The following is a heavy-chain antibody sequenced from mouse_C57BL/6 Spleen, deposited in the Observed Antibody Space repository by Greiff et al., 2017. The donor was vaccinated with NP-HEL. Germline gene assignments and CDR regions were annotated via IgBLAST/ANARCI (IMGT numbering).Heavy chain of an antibody. CDR1: GFSLTSYG. CDR2: IWSGGST. J-gene: IGHJ3*01. CDR3: ARNGDSSGYWFAY. Sequence: VKLLESGPGLVQPSQSLSITCTVSGFSLTSYGVHWVRQSPGKGLEWLGVIWSGGSTDYNAAFISRLSISKDNSKSQVFFKMNSLQADDTAIYYCARNGDSSGYWFAYWGQGTLVTVSA. V-gene: IGHV2-2*01. D-gene: IGHD3-2*02.